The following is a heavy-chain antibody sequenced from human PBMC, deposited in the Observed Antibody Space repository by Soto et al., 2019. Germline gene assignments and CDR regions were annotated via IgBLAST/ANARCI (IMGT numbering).Heavy chain of an antibody. CDR2: IIPIFGTA. CDR1: GGTFSSYA. CDR3: ARSHCSSTSCYMDY. V-gene: IGHV1-69*06. Sequence: SVKVSCKASGGTFSSYAISWVRQAPGQGLEWMGGIIPIFGTANYAQKFQGRVTITADKSTSTAYMELSSLRSEDTAVYYCARSHCSSTSCYMDYWGQGTLVTVSS. D-gene: IGHD2-2*02. J-gene: IGHJ4*02.